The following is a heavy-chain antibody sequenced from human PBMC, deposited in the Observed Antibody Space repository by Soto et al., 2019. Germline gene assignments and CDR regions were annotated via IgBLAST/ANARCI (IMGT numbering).Heavy chain of an antibody. J-gene: IGHJ4*02. CDR2: INHSGST. Sequence: SETLSITCAVYGGSFSGYYWSWIRQPPGKGLEWIGEINHSGSTNYNPSLKSRVTISVDTSKNQFSLKLSSVTAADTAVYYCARARKPILSSEYFDYWGQGTLVTVSS. D-gene: IGHD6-19*01. V-gene: IGHV4-34*01. CDR1: GGSFSGYY. CDR3: ARARKPILSSEYFDY.